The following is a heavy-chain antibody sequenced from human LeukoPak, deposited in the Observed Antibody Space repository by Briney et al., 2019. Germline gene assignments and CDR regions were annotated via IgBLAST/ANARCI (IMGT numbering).Heavy chain of an antibody. D-gene: IGHD3-22*01. V-gene: IGHV4-61*02. Sequence: SETLSLTCTVSGGSISSGSYYWSWIRQPAGKGLEWIGRIYTSGSTNYNPSLKSRVTISVDTSKNQFSLKLSSVTAADTAVYYCARGTTYNQYYYDSSAYYSFDYWGQGTLVTVSS. CDR1: GGSISSGSYY. CDR2: IYTSGST. J-gene: IGHJ4*02. CDR3: ARGTTYNQYYYDSSAYYSFDY.